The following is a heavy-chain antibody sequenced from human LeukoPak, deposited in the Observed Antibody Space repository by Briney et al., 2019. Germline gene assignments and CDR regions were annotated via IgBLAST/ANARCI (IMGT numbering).Heavy chain of an antibody. CDR3: ATRDDLGSFDY. V-gene: IGHV1-24*01. CDR2: FDPEDGET. J-gene: IGHJ4*02. CDR1: GYXLTELS. D-gene: IGHD3-3*01. Sequence: ASVRVSCKVSGYXLTELSIHWVRQAPGKGLEWMGGFDPEDGETIYAQKFQGRVTVTEDTSTDTAYMELSSLRSEDTAVYYCATRDDLGSFDYWGQGTLVTVSS.